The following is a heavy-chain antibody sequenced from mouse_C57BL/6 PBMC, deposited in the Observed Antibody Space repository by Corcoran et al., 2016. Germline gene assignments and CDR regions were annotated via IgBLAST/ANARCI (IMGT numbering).Heavy chain of an antibody. CDR3: ARDRDYYGSSPAY. CDR2: INTYSGVP. CDR1: GYTFTTYG. V-gene: IGHV9-3*01. D-gene: IGHD1-1*01. Sequence: QIQLVQSGPELKKPGETVKISCKASGYTFTTYGMSWVKQAPGKGLKWMGWINTYSGVPTYADDFKGRFAFSLETSASTAYLQINNLKNEDTATYFCARDRDYYGSSPAYWGQGTLVTVSA. J-gene: IGHJ3*01.